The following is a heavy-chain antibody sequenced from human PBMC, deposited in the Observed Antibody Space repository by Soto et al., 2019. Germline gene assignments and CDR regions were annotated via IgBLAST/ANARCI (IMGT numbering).Heavy chain of an antibody. J-gene: IGHJ6*02. Sequence: PSETLSLTCAVSGGSISSGGYSWSWIRQPPGKGLEWIGYIYHSGSTYYNPSLKSRVTISVDRSKNQFSLKLSSVTAADTAVYYCASLGGIGAPGYYYYGMDVWGQGTTVTVSS. V-gene: IGHV4-30-2*01. CDR1: GGSISSGGYS. CDR3: ASLGGIGAPGYYYYGMDV. CDR2: IYHSGST. D-gene: IGHD3-10*01.